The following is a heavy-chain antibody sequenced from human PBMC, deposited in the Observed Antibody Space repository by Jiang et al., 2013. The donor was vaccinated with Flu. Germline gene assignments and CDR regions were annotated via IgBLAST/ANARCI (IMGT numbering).Heavy chain of an antibody. D-gene: IGHD3-10*01. J-gene: IGHJ4*02. Sequence: GAEVKKPGESLRISCKGSGYSFTSYWISWVRQMPGKGLEWMGRIDPSDSYTNYSPSFQGHVTISADKSISTAYLQWGSLKASDTAMYYCARGFGELFPFVYWGQGTLVTVSS. CDR1: GYSFTSYW. CDR2: IDPSDSYT. V-gene: IGHV5-10-1*01. CDR3: ARGFGELFPFVY.